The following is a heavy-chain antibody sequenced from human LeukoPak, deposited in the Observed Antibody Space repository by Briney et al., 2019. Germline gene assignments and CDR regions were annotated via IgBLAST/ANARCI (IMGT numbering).Heavy chain of an antibody. V-gene: IGHV3-53*01. Sequence: GGSLRLSCAVSGFAVRSNYISWVRPAPGKGLKWVSVIYSGGKVYYADSVRGRFTIPRDNSRNTVYLQMNSLRAGDTAMYYCARGITIQGYYDDYFYMDVWGKGTTVTISS. J-gene: IGHJ6*03. CDR3: ARGITIQGYYDDYFYMDV. D-gene: IGHD1-1*01. CDR2: IYSGGKV. CDR1: GFAVRSNY.